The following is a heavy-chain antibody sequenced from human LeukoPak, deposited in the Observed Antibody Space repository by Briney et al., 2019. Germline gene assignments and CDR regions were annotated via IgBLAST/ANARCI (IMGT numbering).Heavy chain of an antibody. J-gene: IGHJ3*02. CDR2: ISYDGSNK. D-gene: IGHD3-10*01. CDR3: ARERRYYGSGAVNDAFDI. CDR1: GFTFSSYA. V-gene: IGHV3-30*04. Sequence: GGSLRLSCAASGFTFSSYAMHWVRQAPGKGLEWVAVISYDGSNKYYADSVKGRFTISRDNSKNTLYLQMNSLRAEDTAVYYCARERRYYGSGAVNDAFDIWGQGTMVTVSS.